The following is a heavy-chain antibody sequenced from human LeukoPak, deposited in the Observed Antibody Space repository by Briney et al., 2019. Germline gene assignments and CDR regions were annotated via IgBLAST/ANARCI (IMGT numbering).Heavy chain of an antibody. D-gene: IGHD3-16*01. CDR2: IIPIFGTA. J-gene: IGHJ4*02. V-gene: IGHV1-69*05. Sequence: SVKVSCKASGGTFSSYAISWVRQAPGEGLEWMGRIIPIFGTANYAQKFQGRVTITTDESTSTAYMELSSLRSEDTAVYYCAREGLADFDYWGQGTLVTVSS. CDR1: GGTFSSYA. CDR3: AREGLADFDY.